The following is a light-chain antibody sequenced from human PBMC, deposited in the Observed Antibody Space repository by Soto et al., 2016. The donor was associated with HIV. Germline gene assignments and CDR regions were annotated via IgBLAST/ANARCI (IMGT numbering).Light chain of an antibody. Sequence: DVVMTQSPLSLPVTLGQPASISCRSSQSLVHSDGNTYLNWFQQRPGQSPRRLIYKVSNRDAGVPDRFSGSGSGTDFTLEISRVEAEDVGVYYCMQGVNLRTFGQGTKVEIK. CDR1: QSLVHSDGNTY. J-gene: IGKJ1*01. CDR3: MQGVNLRT. CDR2: KVS. V-gene: IGKV2-30*02.